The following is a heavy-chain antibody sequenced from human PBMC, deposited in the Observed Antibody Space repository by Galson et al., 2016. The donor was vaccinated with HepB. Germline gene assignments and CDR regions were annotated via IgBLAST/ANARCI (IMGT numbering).Heavy chain of an antibody. V-gene: IGHV3-21*06. J-gene: IGHJ6*02. CDR2: ISAGSIYT. D-gene: IGHD3-9*01. CDR1: GFTFSSYC. CDR3: ARGGFRPYDLLLYNYYYDLDV. Sequence: SLRLSCAASGFTFSSYCMVWVRQAPGKGLEWISSISAGSIYTYYADSLRGRFTISRDNAKNSVCLQMDVLRAEDTAIYYCARGGFRPYDLLLYNYYYDLDVWGRGTTVTVSS.